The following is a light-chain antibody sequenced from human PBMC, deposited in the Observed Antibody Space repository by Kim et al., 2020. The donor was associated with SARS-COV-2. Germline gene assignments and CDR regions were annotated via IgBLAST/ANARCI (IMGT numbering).Light chain of an antibody. CDR2: GAS. Sequence: SPGEGSTLSCWASQSVSRSLAWYQPKPGQAPRLLIYGASSRATGIPARFSGSGSGTEFTLTISSLQSEDCAVYYCQQYNSWPLTFGGGTKVDIK. V-gene: IGKV3D-15*01. CDR1: QSVSRS. J-gene: IGKJ4*01. CDR3: QQYNSWPLT.